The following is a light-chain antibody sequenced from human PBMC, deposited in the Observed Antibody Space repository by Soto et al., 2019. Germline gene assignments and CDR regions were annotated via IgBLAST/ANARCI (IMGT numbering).Light chain of an antibody. CDR1: SSNIAANS. V-gene: IGLV1-51*01. CDR2: DSD. CDR3: GAWDTSLTVYV. J-gene: IGLJ1*01. Sequence: QSVLTQPPSVSAAPGQGVTISCSGSSSNIAANSVSWYQHLPGTAPKLLIYDSDRRPSGIPARFSGSKSGTSATLGITGLQIGDEADYYCGAWDTSLTVYVFGSGTKLTVL.